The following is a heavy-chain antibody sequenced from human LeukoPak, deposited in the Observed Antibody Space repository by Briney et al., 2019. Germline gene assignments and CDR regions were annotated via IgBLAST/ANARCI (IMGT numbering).Heavy chain of an antibody. CDR3: ARAPLTASPIDY. CDR1: GFTFSSYS. V-gene: IGHV3-21*01. D-gene: IGHD2-21*02. CDR2: ISSSSSYI. J-gene: IGHJ4*02. Sequence: GGSPRLSCAASGFTFSSYSMNWVRQAPGKGLEWVSSISSSSSYIYYADSVKGRFTISRDNAKNSLYLQMNSLRAEDTAVYYCARAPLTASPIDYWGQGTLVTVSS.